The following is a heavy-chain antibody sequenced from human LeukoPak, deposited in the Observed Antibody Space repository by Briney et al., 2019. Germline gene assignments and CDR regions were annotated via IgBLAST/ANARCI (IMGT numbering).Heavy chain of an antibody. D-gene: IGHD3-10*01. CDR1: GFTFSSYS. Sequence: GGSLRLSCAASGFTFSSYSMNWVRQAPGKGLEWVSSISNSSNYIHYADSVKGRFTISRDNAKNSLYLQMNSLRAEDTAVYYCARDRYYGSGSYYRPYYFDYWGQGTLVTVSS. CDR2: ISNSSNYI. J-gene: IGHJ4*02. V-gene: IGHV3-21*01. CDR3: ARDRYYGSGSYYRPYYFDY.